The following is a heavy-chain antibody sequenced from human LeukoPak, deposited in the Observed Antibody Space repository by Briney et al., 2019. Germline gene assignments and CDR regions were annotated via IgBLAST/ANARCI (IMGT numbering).Heavy chain of an antibody. J-gene: IGHJ4*02. CDR3: AKDRTGYSSSWFPRD. CDR1: GFTFSSYG. V-gene: IGHV3-30*02. D-gene: IGHD6-13*01. CDR2: IRYDGSNK. Sequence: GGSLRLSCAASGFTFSSYGMHWVRQAPGKGLEWVVFIRYDGSNKYYADSVKGRFTISRDNSKNTLYLQMNSLRAEDTAVYYCAKDRTGYSSSWFPRDWGQGTLVTVSS.